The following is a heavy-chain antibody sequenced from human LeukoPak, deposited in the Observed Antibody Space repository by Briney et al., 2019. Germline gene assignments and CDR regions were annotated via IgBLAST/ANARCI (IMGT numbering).Heavy chain of an antibody. Sequence: WASAKVSCKASGYTFSYFGINWVRQAPGQGLEWMGWISAYNGNTNYAQKSEGRLSLTTDTATTTVYMELRNVTSDDTAVYYCARARFRGEPYFDYWGQGTLVTVSS. CDR3: ARARFRGEPYFDY. CDR1: GYTFSYFG. D-gene: IGHD3-16*01. CDR2: ISAYNGNT. J-gene: IGHJ4*02. V-gene: IGHV1-18*01.